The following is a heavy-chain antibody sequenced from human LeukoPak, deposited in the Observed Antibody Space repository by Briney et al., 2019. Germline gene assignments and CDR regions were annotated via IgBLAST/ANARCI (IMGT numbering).Heavy chain of an antibody. CDR1: GFTFSGSA. J-gene: IGHJ3*02. D-gene: IGHD4-23*01. CDR2: IRSKPNNYAT. V-gene: IGHV3-73*01. CDR3: TRPNSDDAFDI. Sequence: GSLRLSCAASGFTFSGSAMHWVRQASGKGLEWVGRIRSKPNNYATAYAASVKGRFTISRDDSKNTAYPQMNSLKTEDTAVYYCTRPNSDDAFDIWGQGTMVPVSS.